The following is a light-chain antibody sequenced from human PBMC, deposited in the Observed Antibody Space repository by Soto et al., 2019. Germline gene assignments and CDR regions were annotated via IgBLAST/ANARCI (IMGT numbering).Light chain of an antibody. Sequence: IQLTQSPSSLSASVGDRVTITCRASQGIRNPLAWYQQKPGKGPKLLIYLASTLQSGVPSRFSGSGSGTDFTPTISSLQTEDFATYYCQQVDSYPITFGQGTRLEIK. V-gene: IGKV1-9*01. CDR2: LAS. J-gene: IGKJ5*01. CDR3: QQVDSYPIT. CDR1: QGIRNP.